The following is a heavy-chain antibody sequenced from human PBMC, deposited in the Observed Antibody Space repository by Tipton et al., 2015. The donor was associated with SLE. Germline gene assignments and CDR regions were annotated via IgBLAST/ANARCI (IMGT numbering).Heavy chain of an antibody. J-gene: IGHJ6*03. Sequence: TLSLTCTVSGGSISSYYWSWIRQPPGKGLEWIGYIYYSGSTNYNPSLKSRVTISVDTSKNQFSLKLSSVTAADTAVYYCARERSSTSLYYMDVWGKGTTATVSS. V-gene: IGHV4-59*01. CDR2: IYYSGST. CDR3: ARERSSTSLYYMDV. D-gene: IGHD2-2*01. CDR1: GGSISSYY.